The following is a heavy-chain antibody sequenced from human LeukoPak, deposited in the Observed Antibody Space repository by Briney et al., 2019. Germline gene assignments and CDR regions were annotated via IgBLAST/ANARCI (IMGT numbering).Heavy chain of an antibody. V-gene: IGHV1-8*01. Sequence: GWMNPNSGNTGYSQKFQGRVTMTRNNSITTAYMELSSLRSEDTAVYYCARGWYNWNGVDYWGQGTLVTVSS. J-gene: IGHJ4*02. CDR2: MNPNSGNT. D-gene: IGHD1-20*01. CDR3: ARGWYNWNGVDY.